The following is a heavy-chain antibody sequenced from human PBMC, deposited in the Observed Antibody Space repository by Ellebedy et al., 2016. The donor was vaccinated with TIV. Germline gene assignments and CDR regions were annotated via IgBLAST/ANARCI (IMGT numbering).Heavy chain of an antibody. CDR2: INPGSGNS. CDR1: GYTFTSYF. Sequence: ASVKVSCKASGYTFTSYFLYWVRQAPGQGLEWMGIINPGSGNSNYAQKFQGRVTMTRDTSTSTVYMELSSLRSEDTAVYYCARGENYYYDSSGYYYNYWGQGTLVTVSS. V-gene: IGHV1-46*01. J-gene: IGHJ4*02. D-gene: IGHD3-22*01. CDR3: ARGENYYYDSSGYYYNY.